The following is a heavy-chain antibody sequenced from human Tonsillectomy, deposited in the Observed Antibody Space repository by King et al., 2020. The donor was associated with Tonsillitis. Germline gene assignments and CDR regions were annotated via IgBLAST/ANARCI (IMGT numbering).Heavy chain of an antibody. Sequence: QLQESGPGLVKPSETLSLTCTVSGGSINSDYWSWIRQPPGRGLEWIGYIYYSGSTNYNPSLKSRVTISVDTSKNQFSLKLSSVIAADTAVYYWAGGGVAVAGFDYWGQGTLVTVSS. CDR1: GGSINSDY. D-gene: IGHD6-19*01. CDR2: IYYSGST. J-gene: IGHJ4*02. CDR3: AGGGVAVAGFDY. V-gene: IGHV4-59*01.